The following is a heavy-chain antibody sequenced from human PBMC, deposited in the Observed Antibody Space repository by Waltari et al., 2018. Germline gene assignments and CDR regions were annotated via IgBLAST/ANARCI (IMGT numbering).Heavy chain of an antibody. J-gene: IGHJ6*02. Sequence: QVQLQESGPGLVKPSETLSLTCTVSGGSISSHYWSWIRQPPGKGLEWIGYIYYSGSTNYNPSLKSRVTISVDTSKNQFSLKLSSVTAADTAVYYCARASIAAAGTNDYYGMDVWGQGTTVTVSS. CDR2: IYYSGST. D-gene: IGHD6-13*01. CDR1: GGSISSHY. V-gene: IGHV4-59*11. CDR3: ARASIAAAGTNDYYGMDV.